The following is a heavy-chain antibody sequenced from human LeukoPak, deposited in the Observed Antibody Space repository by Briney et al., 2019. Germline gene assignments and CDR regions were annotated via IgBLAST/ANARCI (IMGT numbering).Heavy chain of an antibody. V-gene: IGHV1-46*01. J-gene: IGHJ4*02. CDR1: GYTFTSYY. CDR3: ARNLGGITGTHYYFDY. CDR2: INPSGGST. D-gene: IGHD1-7*01. Sequence: ASVKVSCKASGYTFTSYYMHWVRQAPGQGPEWMGIINPSGGSTSYAQKFQGRVTMTRDTSTSTVYMELSSLRSEDTAVYYCARNLGGITGTHYYFDYWGQGTLVTVSS.